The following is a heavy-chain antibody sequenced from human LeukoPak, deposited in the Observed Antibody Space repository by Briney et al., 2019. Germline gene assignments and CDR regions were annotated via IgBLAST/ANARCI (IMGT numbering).Heavy chain of an antibody. CDR2: IDGGGTT. CDR3: ATRGY. J-gene: IGHJ4*02. CDR1: GFTVSSDF. V-gene: IGHV3-66*01. Sequence: GGSLRLSCAASGFTVSSDFMIWVRQAPGKGLEWVSKIDGGGTTNYAASVKGRFTVSRDNSKNTVYLQMNSLRVEDTAMYSCATRGYWGQGTLVTVSS.